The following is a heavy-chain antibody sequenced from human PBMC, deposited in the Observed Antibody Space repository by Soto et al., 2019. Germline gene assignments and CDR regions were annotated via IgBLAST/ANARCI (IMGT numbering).Heavy chain of an antibody. CDR3: TGGPPNWGFDS. D-gene: IGHD7-27*01. J-gene: IGHJ5*01. Sequence: GASVKVSCKASGYTFTSYAIDWVRQAPGQRLEWMGWINAGNGNTKYSQKFQGRVTITRSTSISTAYMELSSLTSEDTAVYYCTGGPPNWGFDSWGQGTPVTVSS. CDR2: INAGNGNT. V-gene: IGHV1-3*01. CDR1: GYTFTSYA.